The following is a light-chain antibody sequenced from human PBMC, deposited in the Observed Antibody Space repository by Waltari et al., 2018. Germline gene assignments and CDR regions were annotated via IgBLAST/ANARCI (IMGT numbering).Light chain of an antibody. CDR2: DAS. CDR3: QQYDNLPF. V-gene: IGKV1-33*01. CDR1: QDISNY. J-gene: IGKJ2*01. Sequence: DIQMTQSPSSLSASVGDRVTITCQASQDISNYLNWYQQKPGKAPKLLIYDASNLETGVPSRFSGSGSGTDFTFTISSLLPEDIATYYCQQYDNLPFFGQGTKLEIK.